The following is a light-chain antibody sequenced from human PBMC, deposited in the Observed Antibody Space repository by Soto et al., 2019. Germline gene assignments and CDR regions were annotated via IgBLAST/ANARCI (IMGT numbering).Light chain of an antibody. CDR2: DAS. V-gene: IGKV1-5*01. Sequence: MQLAQGHCVLPGCLGDRVTITCRASQSISSWLAWYQQKPGKAPKLLIYDASSLESGVPSRFSGSGSGTEFTLTISSLQADDFASYYSHRYNRSSGTFGQGTEVDIK. CDR1: QSISSW. J-gene: IGKJ1*01. CDR3: HRYNRSSGT.